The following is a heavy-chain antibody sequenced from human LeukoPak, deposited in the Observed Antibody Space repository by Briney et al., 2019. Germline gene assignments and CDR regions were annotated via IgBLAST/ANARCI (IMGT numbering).Heavy chain of an antibody. J-gene: IGHJ4*02. CDR1: GYTFTSYG. CDR2: ISAYNGNT. D-gene: IGHD3-3*01. V-gene: IGHV1-18*01. CDR3: ARTTDYNYDFWSGLNY. Sequence: ASVKVSCKASGYTFTSYGISWVRQAPGQGLEWMGWISAYNGNTNYAQKLQGRVTMTTDTSTSTAYMELRSLRSDDTAVYYCARTTDYNYDFWSGLNYWGQGTLVTVSS.